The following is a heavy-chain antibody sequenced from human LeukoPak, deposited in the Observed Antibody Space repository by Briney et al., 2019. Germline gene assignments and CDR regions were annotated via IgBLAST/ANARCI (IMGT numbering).Heavy chain of an antibody. CDR2: INHSGST. V-gene: IGHV4-34*01. CDR3: ARLSSSWYDFRDAFDI. CDR1: GGSLSGYY. Sequence: KASETLSLTCDVKGGSLSGYYWSWIRQPPGKGLEWIGEINHSGSTNYNPSLKSRVTISVDTSENQFSLKLSSVTAADTAVYYCARLSSSWYDFRDAFDIWGQGTMVTVSS. J-gene: IGHJ3*02. D-gene: IGHD6-13*01.